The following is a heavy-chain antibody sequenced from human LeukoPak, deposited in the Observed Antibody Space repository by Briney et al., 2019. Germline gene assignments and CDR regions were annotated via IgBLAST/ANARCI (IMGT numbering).Heavy chain of an antibody. D-gene: IGHD5-12*01. Sequence: GGSLRLSCAASGFTFSNYWMHWVRQAPGKGLVWVSRIYTDGSSTNYADSVKGRFIISRDNAKNSLYLQMNSLRVEDTAVYYCARSAGGYEDYYYYYGMDVWGQGTTVTVSS. CDR1: GFTFSNYW. V-gene: IGHV3-74*01. CDR3: ARSAGGYEDYYYYYGMDV. J-gene: IGHJ6*02. CDR2: IYTDGSST.